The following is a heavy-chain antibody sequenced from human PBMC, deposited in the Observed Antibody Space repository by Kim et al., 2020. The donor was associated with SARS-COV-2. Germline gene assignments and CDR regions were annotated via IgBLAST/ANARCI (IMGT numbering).Heavy chain of an antibody. CDR1: GGTFSSYA. Sequence: SVKVSCKASGGTFSSYAISWVRQAPGQGLEWMGGIIPIFGTANYAQKFQGRVTITADESTSTAYMELSSLRSEDTAVYYCARDLLACSTSCYTGGYYYYYGMDVWGQGTTVTVSS. CDR3: ARDLLACSTSCYTGGYYYYYGMDV. D-gene: IGHD2-2*02. V-gene: IGHV1-69*13. CDR2: IIPIFGTA. J-gene: IGHJ6*02.